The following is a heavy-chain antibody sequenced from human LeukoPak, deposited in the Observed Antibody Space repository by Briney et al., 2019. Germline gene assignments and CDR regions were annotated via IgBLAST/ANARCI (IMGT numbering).Heavy chain of an antibody. D-gene: IGHD3-22*01. CDR2: IKHSENT. Sequence: PSETLSLTCAVYGGSFSGYYWSWIRQPPGKGLEWIGEINYSENTNWIGEIKHSENTNYNPSLKSRVTISVDTSKNQFSLQLRSVTGADTALYYCASNFDSSGYYLAYWGQGNQVTVSS. CDR1: GGSFSGYY. CDR3: ASNFDSSGYYLAY. J-gene: IGHJ4*02. V-gene: IGHV4-34*01.